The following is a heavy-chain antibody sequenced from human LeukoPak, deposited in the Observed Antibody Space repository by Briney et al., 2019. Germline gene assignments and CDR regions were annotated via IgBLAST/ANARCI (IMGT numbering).Heavy chain of an antibody. CDR1: GGSISSYY. CDR2: IFYSEIT. V-gene: IGHV4-59*12. D-gene: IGHD3-10*01. J-gene: IGHJ4*02. CDR3: AREASGVDY. Sequence: SETLSLTCTVSGGSISSYYWTWIRQPPGKGLEWIGYIFYSEITNYNPSLKSRVTISVDTSKNQFSLKLSSVTAADTAVYYCAREASGVDYWGQGALVTVSS.